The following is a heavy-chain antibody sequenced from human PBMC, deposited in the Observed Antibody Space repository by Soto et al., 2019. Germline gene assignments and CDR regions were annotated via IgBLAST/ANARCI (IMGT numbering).Heavy chain of an antibody. D-gene: IGHD3-10*02. J-gene: IGHJ4*02. CDR2: ISHSGST. CDR3: ARGPMSDWPLCSH. V-gene: IGHV4-34*01. Sequence: QVQVKQWGAGVLKPSETLSLTCGVYGGSFSGYYWTWLRQPPGKGLEWIGEISHSGSTDYNPSLLGRVTISMDASKNQLSLNLNSVTAADTAVYYCARGPMSDWPLCSHWGQGILVTVSS. CDR1: GGSFSGYY.